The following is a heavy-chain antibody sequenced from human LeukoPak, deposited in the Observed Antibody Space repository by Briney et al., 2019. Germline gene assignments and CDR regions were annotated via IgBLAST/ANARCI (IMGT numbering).Heavy chain of an antibody. CDR2: IYTSGST. J-gene: IGHJ3*02. CDR3: ASVPLGYCSGGSCYQVHAFDI. V-gene: IGHV4-4*07. CDR1: GGSISSYY. Sequence: SETLSLTCTVSGGSISSYYWSWIRQPAGKGLEWIGRIYTSGSTNYNPSLKSRVTMSVDTSKNQFSLKLSSVTAADTAVYYCASVPLGYCSGGSCYQVHAFDIWGQGTMVTVSS. D-gene: IGHD2-15*01.